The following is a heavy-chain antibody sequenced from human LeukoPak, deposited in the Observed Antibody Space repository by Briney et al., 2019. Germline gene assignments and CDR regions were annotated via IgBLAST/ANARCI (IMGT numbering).Heavy chain of an antibody. CDR1: GGSFSGYY. J-gene: IGHJ4*02. V-gene: IGHV4-34*01. CDR2: INHSGST. D-gene: IGHD3-22*01. CDR3: ARGAPYYYDSSGYLKYYFDY. Sequence: SETLSLTCAVYGGSFSGYYWSWIRQPPGKGLEWIGEINHSGSTNYNPSLKSRVTISVDTSKNQFSLKLSSVTAADTAVYYCARGAPYYYDSSGYLKYYFDYWSQGTLVTVSS.